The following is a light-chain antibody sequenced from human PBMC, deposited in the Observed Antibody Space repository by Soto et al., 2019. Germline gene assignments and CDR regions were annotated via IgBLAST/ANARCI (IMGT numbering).Light chain of an antibody. V-gene: IGKV4-1*01. CDR1: QSVLYNSNNKNY. CDR3: QQYYNTPRT. Sequence: DIVMTQSPDSLAVSLGERATINCKSSQSVLYNSNNKNYLAWYQQKPGQPPKLLIYWASTRESGVPDRFSGSGSGTDFTLIISNLQAEDVAVYYCQQYYNTPRTFGPGTMWKSN. CDR2: WAS. J-gene: IGKJ3*01.